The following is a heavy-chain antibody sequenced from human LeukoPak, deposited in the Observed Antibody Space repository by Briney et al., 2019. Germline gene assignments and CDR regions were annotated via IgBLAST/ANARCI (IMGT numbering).Heavy chain of an antibody. J-gene: IGHJ4*02. Sequence: PSETLSLTCTVSGGSISSYYWSWIRQPPGKGLEWIGYIYYSGSTNYNPSLKSRVTISVDTSKNQFSLKLSSVTAADTAVYYCARQDGGSYYFDYWGQGTLVTVSS. CDR3: ARQDGGSYYFDY. D-gene: IGHD1-26*01. CDR2: IYYSGST. V-gene: IGHV4-59*08. CDR1: GGSISSYY.